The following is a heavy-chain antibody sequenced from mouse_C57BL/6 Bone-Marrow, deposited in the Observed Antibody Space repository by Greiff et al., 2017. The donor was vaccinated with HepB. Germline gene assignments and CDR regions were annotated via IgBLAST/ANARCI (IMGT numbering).Heavy chain of an antibody. J-gene: IGHJ4*01. CDR2: IYPGSGNT. Sequence: VQLQQSGAELVRPGASVKLSCKASGYTFTDYYINWVKQRPGQGLEWIARIYPGSGNTYYNEKFKGKATLTAEKSSSTAYMQLSSLTSEDSAVYFCARGTTVVAHYYAMDYWGQGTSVTVSS. CDR3: ARGTTVVAHYYAMDY. D-gene: IGHD1-1*01. CDR1: GYTFTDYY. V-gene: IGHV1-76*01.